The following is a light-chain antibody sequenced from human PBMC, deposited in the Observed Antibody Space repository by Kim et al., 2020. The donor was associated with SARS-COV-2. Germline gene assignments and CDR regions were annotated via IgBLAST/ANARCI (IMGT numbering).Light chain of an antibody. V-gene: IGKV1-33*01. Sequence: DIQMTQSPSSLSASVGDRVTITCQASQDISNYLNWYQQKPGKAPKLLIYDASNLETGVPSRFSGSGSGTASTFTISSLQPEDIATYYCQQYDKLPFTFGQGTRLEIK. CDR2: DAS. CDR3: QQYDKLPFT. CDR1: QDISNY. J-gene: IGKJ5*01.